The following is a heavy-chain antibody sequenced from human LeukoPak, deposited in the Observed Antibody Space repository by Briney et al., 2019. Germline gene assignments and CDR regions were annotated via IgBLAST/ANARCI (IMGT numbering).Heavy chain of an antibody. V-gene: IGHV3-7*01. Sequence: PGGSLRLSCAASGLTFSAYWGNWVREAPGKGLERVANIEQDGSEKNYVDSVKGRFTISRDNGENSLYLQMNSLRVEDTGVYYCVGGIGWLPDYWGQGTLVTVSS. D-gene: IGHD6-19*01. CDR1: GLTFSAYW. J-gene: IGHJ4*02. CDR2: IEQDGSEK. CDR3: VGGIGWLPDY.